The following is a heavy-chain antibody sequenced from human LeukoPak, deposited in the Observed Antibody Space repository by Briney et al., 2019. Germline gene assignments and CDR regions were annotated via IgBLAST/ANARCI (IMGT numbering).Heavy chain of an antibody. Sequence: PGGSLGLSCAASGFTFSSYSMNWVRQAPGKGLEWVSFISSSSSTIYYADSVKGRFTISRDNAKNSLYLQMNSLKTEDTAVYYCARAATTVTTHFDYWGQGALVTVSS. CDR3: ARAATTVTTHFDY. CDR1: GFTFSSYS. D-gene: IGHD4-17*01. V-gene: IGHV3-48*04. CDR2: ISSSSSTI. J-gene: IGHJ4*02.